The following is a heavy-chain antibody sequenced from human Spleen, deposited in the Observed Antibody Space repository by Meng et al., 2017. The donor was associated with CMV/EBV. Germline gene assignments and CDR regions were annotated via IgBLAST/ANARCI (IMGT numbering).Heavy chain of an antibody. Sequence: GSLRLSCAVYGGSFSSYYWTWIRQPPGRGLEWIGEINHTGTTNYNPSLKSRVTMSVDSSKNQFSLNLTSVTAADTAVYYCSRAQSSRVTIFGILISKFYFDSWGQGKQVTVSS. CDR1: GGSFSSYY. J-gene: IGHJ4*02. CDR2: INHTGTT. CDR3: SRAQSSRVTIFGILISKFYFDS. D-gene: IGHD3-3*01. V-gene: IGHV4-34*01.